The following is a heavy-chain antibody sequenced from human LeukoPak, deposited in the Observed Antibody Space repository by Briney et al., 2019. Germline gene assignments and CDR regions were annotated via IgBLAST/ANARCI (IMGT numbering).Heavy chain of an antibody. V-gene: IGHV4-4*02. CDR3: ARDRWVYQFDY. J-gene: IGHJ4*02. CDR2: IYHSGST. CDR1: GFTFSNAW. Sequence: GSLRLSCAASGFTFSNAWMSRVRQAPGKGLEWVGYIYHSGSTYYNPSLKSRVTISVDTSKNQFSLKLSSVTAADTAVYYCARDRWVYQFDYWGQGTLVTVSS. D-gene: IGHD5-24*01.